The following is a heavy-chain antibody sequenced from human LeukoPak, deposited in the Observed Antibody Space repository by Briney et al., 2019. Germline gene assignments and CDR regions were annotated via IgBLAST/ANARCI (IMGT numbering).Heavy chain of an antibody. Sequence: GGSLRLSCAASGFTFDDYAMHWVRQAPGKGLEWVSGISWNSGSIGYADSVKGRFTISRDNAKNSLYLQMNSLRAEDTALYYCAKRTTVTTDYFDYWGQGTLVTVSS. CDR1: GFTFDDYA. D-gene: IGHD4-17*01. V-gene: IGHV3-9*01. CDR2: ISWNSGSI. J-gene: IGHJ4*02. CDR3: AKRTTVTTDYFDY.